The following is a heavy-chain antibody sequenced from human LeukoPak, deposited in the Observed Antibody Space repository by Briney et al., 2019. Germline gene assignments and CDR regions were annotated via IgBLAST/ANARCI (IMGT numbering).Heavy chain of an antibody. CDR2: IIPIFGTA. CDR3: ARGVVVPAAIRD. CDR1: GGTFSSYA. J-gene: IGHJ4*02. D-gene: IGHD2-2*01. Sequence: SVKDSCTASGGTFSSYAISWVRQAPGQGLEWMGGIIPIFGTANYAQKFQGRVTITADESTSTAYMELSSLRSEDTAVYYCARGVVVPAAIRDWGQGTLVTVSS. V-gene: IGHV1-69*13.